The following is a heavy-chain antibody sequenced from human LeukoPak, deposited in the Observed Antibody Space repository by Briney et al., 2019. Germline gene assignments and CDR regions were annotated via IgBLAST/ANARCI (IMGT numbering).Heavy chain of an antibody. V-gene: IGHV4-39*01. Sequence: SETLSLTCTVSGGSISSSSYYWGWIRQPPGKGLEWIGIKYYSGSTYYNPSLRSRVTISVDTSKNQFSLKVRSVTAADTAVYYCARRGFGNCNSTICYNFDYWGQGTLVTVSS. CDR3: ARRGFGNCNSTICYNFDY. J-gene: IGHJ4*02. CDR1: GGSISSSSYY. D-gene: IGHD2-2*02. CDR2: KYYSGST.